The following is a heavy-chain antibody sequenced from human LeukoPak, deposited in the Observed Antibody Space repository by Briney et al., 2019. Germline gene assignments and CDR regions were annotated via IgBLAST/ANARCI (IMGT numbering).Heavy chain of an antibody. Sequence: PSQTLSLTCTVSGGSISSGDYYWSWIRQPPGKGLGWIGYIYYSGSTYYNPSLKSRVTISVDTPKNQFSLKLSSVTAADTAVYYCATIGAYCSSTSCYFDYWGQGTLVTVSS. J-gene: IGHJ4*02. V-gene: IGHV4-30-4*01. CDR3: ATIGAYCSSTSCYFDY. CDR2: IYYSGST. CDR1: GGSISSGDYY. D-gene: IGHD2-2*01.